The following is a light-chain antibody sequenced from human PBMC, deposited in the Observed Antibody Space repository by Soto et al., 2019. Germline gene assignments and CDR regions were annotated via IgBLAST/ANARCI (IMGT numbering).Light chain of an antibody. Sequence: IVLAQSPCTLSLSPGERATLSCRASQSVTNSFLAWYQQKPGQAPRLLIYGASRRATGIPDRFTGSGSGTDFTLTISRLEPEDFAVYYCQQYVSSPWAFGQGTKVDI. CDR2: GAS. J-gene: IGKJ1*01. CDR3: QQYVSSPWA. CDR1: QSVTNSF. V-gene: IGKV3-20*01.